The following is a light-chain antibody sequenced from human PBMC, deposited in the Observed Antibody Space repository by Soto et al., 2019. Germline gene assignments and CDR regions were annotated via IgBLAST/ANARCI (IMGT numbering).Light chain of an antibody. V-gene: IGKV1-33*01. CDR2: DAS. Sequence: IQMTQSPSSLSASVGDRVTITCRASQTITTHVNWYQQKPGKAPKLLIYDASNLETGVPSRFSGSGSGTDFTFTISSLQPEDIATYYCQQYDNLPLTFGGGTKVDIK. J-gene: IGKJ4*01. CDR3: QQYDNLPLT. CDR1: QTITTH.